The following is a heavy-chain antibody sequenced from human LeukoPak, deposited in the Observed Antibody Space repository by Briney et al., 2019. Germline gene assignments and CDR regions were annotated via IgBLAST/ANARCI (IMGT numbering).Heavy chain of an antibody. V-gene: IGHV1-46*01. CDR2: INPSGGST. D-gene: IGHD5-24*01. Sequence: ASVKVSCKASGYTFTSYYMHWVRQAPGQGLEWMGIINPSGGSTSYAQKFQGRVTMTRDTSTSTVYMELSSLRSEDTAVYCCARDERNYYYYYYMDVWGTGTTVTISS. J-gene: IGHJ6*03. CDR3: ARDERNYYYYYYMDV. CDR1: GYTFTSYY.